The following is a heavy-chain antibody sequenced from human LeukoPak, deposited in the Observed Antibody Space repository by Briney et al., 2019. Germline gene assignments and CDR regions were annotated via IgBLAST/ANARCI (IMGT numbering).Heavy chain of an antibody. CDR1: GYAFTGCY. V-gene: IGHV1-2*04. CDR3: ARVSMATGPIEFDY. D-gene: IGHD5-24*01. J-gene: IGHJ4*02. Sequence: ASVKVSCKASGYAFTGCYMHWVRQAPGQGLEWMGWINPNSGGTNYAQKLQGWVTMTRDTSISTAYMELSRLRSDDTAVYYCARVSMATGPIEFDYWGQGTLVTVSS. CDR2: INPNSGGT.